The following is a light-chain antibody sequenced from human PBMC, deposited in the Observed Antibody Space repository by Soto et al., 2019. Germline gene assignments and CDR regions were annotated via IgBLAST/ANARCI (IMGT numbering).Light chain of an antibody. J-gene: IGKJ3*01. CDR1: QSVISN. V-gene: IGKV3-15*01. CDR3: QHYNKWPAT. CDR2: GAS. Sequence: EIVMTQSPATLSVSPGERATLSCRASQSVISNLAWYQQKPGQAPRLLIYGASTRATGIPARFCGCWSGTAFNLTIRSLQSEDFAVYYCQHYNKWPATFGRGTKVDIK.